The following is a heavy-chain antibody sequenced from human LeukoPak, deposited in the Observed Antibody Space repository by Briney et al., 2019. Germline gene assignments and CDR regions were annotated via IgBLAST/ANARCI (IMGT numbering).Heavy chain of an antibody. J-gene: IGHJ4*02. V-gene: IGHV3-21*01. Sequence: GGSLRLSCAASGFTFSSYSMNWVRQAPGRGLEWVSSISSSSSYIYYADSVKGRFTISRDNAKNSLYLQMNSLRAEDTAVYYCAREDTAMVIPFDYWGQGTLVTVSS. CDR2: ISSSSSYI. CDR3: AREDTAMVIPFDY. CDR1: GFTFSSYS. D-gene: IGHD5-18*01.